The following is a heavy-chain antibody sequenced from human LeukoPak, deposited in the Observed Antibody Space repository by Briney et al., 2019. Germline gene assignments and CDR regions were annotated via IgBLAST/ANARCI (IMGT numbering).Heavy chain of an antibody. J-gene: IGHJ3*02. V-gene: IGHV1-24*01. CDR2: SDPEDGET. CDR3: ATDIVGRMVRGVLHAFDI. CDR1: GYSLTELA. D-gene: IGHD3-10*01. Sequence: GASVKVSCKVSGYSLTELAMHWVRQAPGKGLEWMGGSDPEDGETIYAQKFQGRVTMTEDTSTDTAYMELSSLRSEDTAVYYCATDIVGRMVRGVLHAFDIWGQGTMVTVSS.